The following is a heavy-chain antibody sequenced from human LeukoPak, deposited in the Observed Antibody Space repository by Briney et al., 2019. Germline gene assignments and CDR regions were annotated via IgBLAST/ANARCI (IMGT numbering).Heavy chain of an antibody. CDR1: GGSFSGYY. J-gene: IGHJ3*02. Sequence: KPSETLSLTCAVYGGSFSGYYWSWIRQPPGKGLEWIGEINHSGSTNYNPSLKSRVTISVDTSKNQFSLKLSSVTAADTAVYYCARGCRWLRLFVDAFDIWGQGTMVTVSS. V-gene: IGHV4-34*01. D-gene: IGHD5-12*01. CDR3: ARGCRWLRLFVDAFDI. CDR2: INHSGST.